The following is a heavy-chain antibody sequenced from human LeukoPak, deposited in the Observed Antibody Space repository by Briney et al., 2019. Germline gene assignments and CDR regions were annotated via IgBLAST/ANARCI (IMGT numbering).Heavy chain of an antibody. CDR1: GFTFRTYG. CDR2: ISYDRSNK. D-gene: IGHD1-26*01. Sequence: GGSLRLSCAASGFTFRTYGMHWVRQAPGKGLEWVAVISYDRSNKYYADSVRGRFTISRDNSQNTLYLQMNSLRTEDTAVYYCATAPPSKVGATSDAFDHWGQGTLVTVSS. V-gene: IGHV3-30*03. CDR3: ATAPPSKVGATSDAFDH. J-gene: IGHJ4*02.